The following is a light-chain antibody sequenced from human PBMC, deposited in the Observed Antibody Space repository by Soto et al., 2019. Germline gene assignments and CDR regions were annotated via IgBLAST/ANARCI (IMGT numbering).Light chain of an antibody. CDR1: QSVSSSY. CDR2: GAS. CDR3: QQYET. Sequence: PGERVTLSCRASQSVSSSYLTWYQQKPGQAPRLLIYGASTRATSIPARFSGSGSGTDFTLTISSLQPEDFAVYYCQQYETFGQGTKLEIK. V-gene: IGKV3D-7*01. J-gene: IGKJ2*01.